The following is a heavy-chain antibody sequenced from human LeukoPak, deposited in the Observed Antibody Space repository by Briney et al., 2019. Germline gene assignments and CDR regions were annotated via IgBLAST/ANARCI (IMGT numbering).Heavy chain of an antibody. CDR2: INGNGDST. CDR3: VKSFSGDYLRLFDS. J-gene: IGHJ4*02. V-gene: IGHV3-64D*09. D-gene: IGHD1-26*01. Sequence: GGSLRLSCAASGFTINKYWMHWVRQAPGKGLEYVSAINGNGDSTYYADSVRGRFTISRDNSRNTLYLQMNSLRAEDTAVYYCVKSFSGDYLRLFDSWGQGTLVTVSS. CDR1: GFTINKYW.